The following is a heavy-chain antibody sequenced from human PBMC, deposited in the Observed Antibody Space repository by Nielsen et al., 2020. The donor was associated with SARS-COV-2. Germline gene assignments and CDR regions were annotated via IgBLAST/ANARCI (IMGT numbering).Heavy chain of an antibody. CDR1: GGSVSSNDW. CDR3: ARGDLVVVPSPILGLGPFFSYFYLDV. Sequence: SETLSLTCAVSGGSVSSNDWWTWVRQSPGTGLEWIGDVSHSGSINYTPSLKSRVTLSMDKSKRQFSLRLTSVSAADTAVYFCARGDLVVVPSPILGLGPFFSYFYLDVWGKGTTVIVSS. V-gene: IGHV4-4*02. D-gene: IGHD2-2*01. CDR2: VSHSGSI. J-gene: IGHJ6*03.